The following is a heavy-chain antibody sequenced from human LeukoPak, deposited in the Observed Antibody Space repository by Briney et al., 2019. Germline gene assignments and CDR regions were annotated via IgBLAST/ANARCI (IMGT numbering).Heavy chain of an antibody. CDR2: ISGSGGST. J-gene: IGHJ4*02. D-gene: IGHD3-3*01. V-gene: IGHV3-23*01. CDR1: GFTFSDYN. Sequence: GGSLRLSCAASGFTFSDYNMNWVRQAPGKGLEWVSAISGSGGSTYYADSVKGRFTISRDNSKNTLYLQMNSLRAEDTAVYYCARGVPYDSWSGPHYSDYWGQGTLVTVSS. CDR3: ARGVPYDSWSGPHYSDY.